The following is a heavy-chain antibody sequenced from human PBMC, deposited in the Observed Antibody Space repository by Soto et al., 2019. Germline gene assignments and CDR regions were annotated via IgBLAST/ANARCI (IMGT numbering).Heavy chain of an antibody. Sequence: SVKVSCKASGGTFSSYAISWVRQAPGQGLEWMGGIIPIFGTANYAQKFQGRVTITADESTSTAYMELSSLRSEDTAVYYCARVDEYYHDSSGEVDAYDICSQGTMVTV. CDR1: GGTFSSYA. CDR2: IIPIFGTA. V-gene: IGHV1-69*13. CDR3: ARVDEYYHDSSGEVDAYDI. D-gene: IGHD3-22*01. J-gene: IGHJ3*02.